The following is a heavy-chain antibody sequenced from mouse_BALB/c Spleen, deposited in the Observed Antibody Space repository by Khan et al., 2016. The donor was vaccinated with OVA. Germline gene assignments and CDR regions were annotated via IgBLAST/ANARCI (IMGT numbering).Heavy chain of an antibody. CDR1: GFSLISYG. D-gene: IGHD2-1*01. CDR2: IWSGGIT. V-gene: IGHV2-9*02. CDR3: ARNYGNYVEYFDV. Sequence: VQLQESGPGLVAPSQSLSITCTVSGFSLISYGIHWVRQPPGKGLEWLGVIWSGGITNYNSALMSRLSISKDNSKSQVFLKMNSLQIADTAMYYCARNYGNYVEYFDVWGAGTTVTVSS. J-gene: IGHJ1*01.